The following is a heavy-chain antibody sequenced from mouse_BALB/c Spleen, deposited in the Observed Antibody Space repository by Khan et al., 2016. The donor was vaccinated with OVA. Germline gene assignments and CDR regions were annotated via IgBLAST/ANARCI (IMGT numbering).Heavy chain of an antibody. Sequence: EVELVESGGDLVKPGGSLKLSCAASGFTFCSYSMSWVRQTPDKRLEWVATISSGGDYTYYPDSVKGRFTISRDNAKNTLYLQMSSLKSEDTAMCYCASHLTGSFAYWGQGTLVTVSA. CDR3: ASHLTGSFAY. CDR1: GFTFCSYS. J-gene: IGHJ3*01. D-gene: IGHD4-1*01. CDR2: ISSGGDYT. V-gene: IGHV5-6*01.